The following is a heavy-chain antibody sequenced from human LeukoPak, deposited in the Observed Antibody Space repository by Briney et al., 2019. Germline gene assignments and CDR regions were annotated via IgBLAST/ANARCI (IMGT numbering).Heavy chain of an antibody. CDR3: ARGLYYYDSENWFDP. V-gene: IGHV4-34*01. CDR2: INHSGST. Sequence: SETLSLTCAVYGGSFSGYYWSWIRQPPGKGLEWIGEINHSGSTNYNPSLKSRVTISVDTSKNQFSLKLSSVTAADTAVYYCARGLYYYDSENWFDPWGQGTLVTVSS. J-gene: IGHJ5*02. D-gene: IGHD3-22*01. CDR1: GGSFSGYY.